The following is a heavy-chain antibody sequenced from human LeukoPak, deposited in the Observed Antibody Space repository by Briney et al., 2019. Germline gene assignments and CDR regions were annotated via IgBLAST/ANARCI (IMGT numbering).Heavy chain of an antibody. V-gene: IGHV1-2*02. Sequence: ASVKVSCKASGYTFTGYYMHWVRQAPGQGLEWMGWINPNSGGTNYAQKFQGRVTTTRDTSISTAYMELSRLRSDDTAVYYCARANAPGCQLLYRYYYGMDVWGQGTTVTVSS. D-gene: IGHD2-2*02. CDR2: INPNSGGT. J-gene: IGHJ6*02. CDR3: ARANAPGCQLLYRYYYGMDV. CDR1: GYTFTGYY.